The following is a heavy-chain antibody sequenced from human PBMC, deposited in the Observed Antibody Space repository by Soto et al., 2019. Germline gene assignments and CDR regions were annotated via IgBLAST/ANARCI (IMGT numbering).Heavy chain of an antibody. D-gene: IGHD3-10*01. V-gene: IGHV3-21*01. Sequence: GWSLRLSCAASGFTFSTYSMNLVRQAPGKGLEWVSTISTSGTYIHYADSVKGRFTISRDNARNSLFLQLNSLRAEDTAVYYCARDRGFMVRENYSFGMDVWGKGTTVTVSS. CDR1: GFTFSTYS. CDR2: ISTSGTYI. J-gene: IGHJ6*04. CDR3: ARDRGFMVRENYSFGMDV.